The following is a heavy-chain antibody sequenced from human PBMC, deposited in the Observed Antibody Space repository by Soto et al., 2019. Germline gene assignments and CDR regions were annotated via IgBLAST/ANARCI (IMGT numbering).Heavy chain of an antibody. J-gene: IGHJ4*02. Sequence: QVQLVQSGAEVKKPGSSVKVSCKASGGTFSSYAISWVRQAPGQGLEWMGGIIPIFGTADYAQKFQGRVTITADESTSPGNMELSSLRSAATAVYYCASHYDSSGYSSRGLDYWGQGTLVTVSS. CDR3: ASHYDSSGYSSRGLDY. D-gene: IGHD3-22*01. CDR1: GGTFSSYA. V-gene: IGHV1-69*12. CDR2: IIPIFGTA.